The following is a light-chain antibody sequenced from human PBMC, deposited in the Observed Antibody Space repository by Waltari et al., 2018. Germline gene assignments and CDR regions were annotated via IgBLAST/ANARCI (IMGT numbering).Light chain of an antibody. J-gene: IGLJ3*02. CDR2: DVT. CDR3: CSYAGSYTWV. V-gene: IGLV2-11*01. Sequence: SALTQPRPVSGSPGQSVPISCTGTTNDLGSYNYVPWYQQHPGKAPKLIILDVTKRPSGVPDRLSGSKSGNTASLTISGLRAEDEAEYYCCSYAGSYTWVFGGGTKLTVV. CDR1: TNDLGSYNY.